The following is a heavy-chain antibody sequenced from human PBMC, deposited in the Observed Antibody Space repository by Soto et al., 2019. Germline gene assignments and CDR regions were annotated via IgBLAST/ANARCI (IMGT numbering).Heavy chain of an antibody. CDR2: IYYNGNT. CDR3: ARALSNDFWTSDVLSF. Sequence: QVQLHESGPGLVKPSETLSLTCSVSGGSISGYYWNWIRQPAGQGLERIGRIYYNGNTKYNPSLKSRVAMSLDTSKNSFSLTMTSVTAADTAVYYCARALSNDFWTSDVLSFWGRGTMITVSS. J-gene: IGHJ3*01. CDR1: GGSISGYY. V-gene: IGHV4-4*07. D-gene: IGHD3-3*01.